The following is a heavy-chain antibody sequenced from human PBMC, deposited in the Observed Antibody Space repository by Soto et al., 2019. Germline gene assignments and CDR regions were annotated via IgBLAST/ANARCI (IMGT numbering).Heavy chain of an antibody. J-gene: IGHJ6*02. V-gene: IGHV4-31*03. CDR3: ARQVGATHYYGMDV. D-gene: IGHD1-26*01. Sequence: PSETLSLSCTVSGGSISSGGYYWSWIRQQPGKGLEWIGYIYYSGSTYYNPSLKSRVTISVDTSKNQFSLNLSSVTAADTAVYYCARQVGATHYYGMDVWGQGTTVTVSS. CDR2: IYYSGST. CDR1: GGSISSGGYY.